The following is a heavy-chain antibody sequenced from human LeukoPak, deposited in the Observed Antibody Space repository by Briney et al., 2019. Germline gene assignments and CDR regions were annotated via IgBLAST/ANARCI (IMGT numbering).Heavy chain of an antibody. Sequence: GGSLRLSCAASGFIFSDCYMSWIRQAPGKGLEWVSYISTAGSTIYYADSVKGRFTISRDNAKNSLYLQMNSLRAEDTAVYYCARGYNWNYPIDYWGQGTLVTVSS. J-gene: IGHJ4*02. V-gene: IGHV3-11*04. CDR3: ARGYNWNYPIDY. CDR2: ISTAGSTI. D-gene: IGHD1-7*01. CDR1: GFIFSDCY.